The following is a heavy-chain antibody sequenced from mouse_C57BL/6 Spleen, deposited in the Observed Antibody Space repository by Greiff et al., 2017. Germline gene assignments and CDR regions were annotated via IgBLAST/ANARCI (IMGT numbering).Heavy chain of an antibody. V-gene: IGHV5-16*01. D-gene: IGHD2-2*01. J-gene: IGHJ4*01. CDR3: ARVGWGDYYAMDY. CDR2: INSDGSST. CDR1: GFTFSDYY. Sequence: EVQLEESEAGLVQPGSSMKLSCTASGFTFSDYYMAWVSQVPEKGLEWVGNINSDGSSTYYMDTFKSRSTISRDNAKNILYLQMSSLKSEDTATYYCARVGWGDYYAMDYWGQGTSVTVSA.